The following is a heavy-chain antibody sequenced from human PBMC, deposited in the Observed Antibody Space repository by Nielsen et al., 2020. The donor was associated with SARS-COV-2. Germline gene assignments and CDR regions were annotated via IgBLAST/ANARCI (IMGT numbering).Heavy chain of an antibody. V-gene: IGHV3-9*01. D-gene: IGHD3-22*01. CDR2: VSWNSAYM. Sequence: SLKISCAASGFTFDDYAMHWVRQVPGKGLEWVSGVSWNSAYMAYADSVKGRFTISRDNAKNSLYLQMNSLRAEDTAVYYCAREEEYYYHSSGYSTQGMDVWGQGTTVTVSS. CDR3: AREEEYYYHSSGYSTQGMDV. J-gene: IGHJ6*02. CDR1: GFTFDDYA.